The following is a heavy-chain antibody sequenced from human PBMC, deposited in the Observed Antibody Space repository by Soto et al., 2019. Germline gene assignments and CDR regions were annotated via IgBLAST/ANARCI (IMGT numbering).Heavy chain of an antibody. CDR2: IYTSGST. CDR3: ARELVNHFWFDP. CDR1: GGSISGHF. Sequence: QVQLQESGPGLVKPSETLSLTCTVSGGSISGHFWSWIRQPAGKGLEWIGRIYTSGSTNYNPSLKSRVTVSVDTSKNQFSLKLSSVTAADPAVYYCARELVNHFWFDPWGQGTLVTV. V-gene: IGHV4-4*07. J-gene: IGHJ5*02. D-gene: IGHD3-3*02.